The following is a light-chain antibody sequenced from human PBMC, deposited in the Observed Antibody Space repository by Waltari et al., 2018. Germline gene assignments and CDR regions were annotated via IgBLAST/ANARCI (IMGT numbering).Light chain of an antibody. V-gene: IGKV4-1*01. J-gene: IGKJ2*01. CDR1: QNILYSANSKNY. Sequence: DIVMTQSPDSLAVSLGEGATITCKSSQNILYSANSKNYLAWYQQKPGQPPKLLIYWASSRETGVPDRFSGSGSGTDFTLTISSLQAEDVAVYYCQQHYSSPYTFGQGTKPEI. CDR2: WAS. CDR3: QQHYSSPYT.